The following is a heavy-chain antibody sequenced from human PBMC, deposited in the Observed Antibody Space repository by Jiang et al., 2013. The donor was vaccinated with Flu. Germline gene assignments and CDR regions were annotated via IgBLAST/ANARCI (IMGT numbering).Heavy chain of an antibody. J-gene: IGHJ4*02. D-gene: IGHD3-9*01. CDR2: INHSGST. CDR1: GYY. Sequence: GYYWTWIRQPPGKGLEWIGEINHSGSTNDNSSLKSRVTISVDTSKNQFSLKLRSVTAADTAVYYCARGGRGAYYDILTGYQPGFDYWGQGILVTVSS. V-gene: IGHV4-34*01. CDR3: ARGGRGAYYDILTGYQPGFDY.